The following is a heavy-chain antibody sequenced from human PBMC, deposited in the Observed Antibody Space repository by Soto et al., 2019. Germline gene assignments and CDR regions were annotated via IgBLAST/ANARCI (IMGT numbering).Heavy chain of an antibody. J-gene: IGHJ6*02. CDR1: GGSISSSNW. Sequence: PSETLSLTCAVSGGSISSSNWWSWVRQPPGKGLEWIGEIYHSGSTNYNPSLKSRVTISVDKSKNQFSLKLSSVTAADTAVYYCARVPRDYDILTGYYYYGMDVWGQGTXVTVSS. D-gene: IGHD3-9*01. CDR3: ARVPRDYDILTGYYYYGMDV. CDR2: IYHSGST. V-gene: IGHV4-4*02.